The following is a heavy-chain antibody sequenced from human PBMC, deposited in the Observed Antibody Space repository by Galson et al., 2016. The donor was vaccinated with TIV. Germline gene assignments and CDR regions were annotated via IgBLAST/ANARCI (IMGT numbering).Heavy chain of an antibody. J-gene: IGHJ6*02. CDR3: ARDRRHCGNECYLYYYYGMDV. CDR1: ELIVSSNY. V-gene: IGHV3-66*02. CDR2: ISSGGTT. Sequence: SLRLSCAASELIVSSNYMSWVRQAPGKGLGWVSLISSGGTTSYADSVRGRFTISRDNSNNLVYLQMNNLRPEDTAVYYCARDRRHCGNECYLYYYYGMDVWGQGATVTVAS. D-gene: IGHD2-21*01.